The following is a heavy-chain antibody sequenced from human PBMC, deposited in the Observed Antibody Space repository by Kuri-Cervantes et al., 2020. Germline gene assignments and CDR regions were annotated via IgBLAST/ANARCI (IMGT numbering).Heavy chain of an antibody. CDR2: IGTAGDT. CDR3: ARSGSYYPTIDY. D-gene: IGHD1-26*01. V-gene: IGHV3-13*01. J-gene: IGHJ4*02. CDR1: GFTFSSYD. Sequence: LSLTCAASGFTFSSYDMHWVRQATGKGLEWVSAIGTAGDTYYADSVKGRFTISRDNSKDTLYLQMNSLRAEDTAVYYCARSGSYYPTIDYWGQGTLVTVSS.